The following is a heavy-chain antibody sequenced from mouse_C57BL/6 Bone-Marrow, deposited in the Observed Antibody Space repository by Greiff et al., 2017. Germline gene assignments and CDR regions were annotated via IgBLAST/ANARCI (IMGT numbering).Heavy chain of an antibody. V-gene: IGHV7-3*01. Sequence: EVKVVESGGGLVQPGGSLSLSCAASGFTFTDYYMSWVRQPPGKALEWLGFIRNKANGFTTEYSASVKGRFTISRDNSQSILYLQMNALRADDSATYYCARSWIYYDSLGYWGQGTTLTVSS. D-gene: IGHD2-4*01. CDR1: GFTFTDYY. J-gene: IGHJ2*01. CDR2: IRNKANGFTT. CDR3: ARSWIYYDSLGY.